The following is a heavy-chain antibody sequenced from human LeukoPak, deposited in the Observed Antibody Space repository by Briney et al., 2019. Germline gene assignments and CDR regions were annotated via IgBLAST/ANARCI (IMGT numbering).Heavy chain of an antibody. CDR2: IYYSGST. CDR3: ARVRIAAAGTVRYFQH. V-gene: IGHV4-59*01. CDR1: GGSISSYY. J-gene: IGHJ1*01. Sequence: SETLSLTCTVSGGSISSYYWSWIRQPPGKGLEWIGYIYYSGSTNYNPSLKSRVTISVDTSKNQFSLKLSSATAADTAVYYCARVRIAAAGTVRYFQHWGQGTLVTVSS. D-gene: IGHD6-13*01.